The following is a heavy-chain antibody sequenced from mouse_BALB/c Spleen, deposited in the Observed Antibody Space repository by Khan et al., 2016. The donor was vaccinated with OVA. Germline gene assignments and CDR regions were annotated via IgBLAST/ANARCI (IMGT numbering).Heavy chain of an antibody. J-gene: IGHJ3*01. CDR2: INPSNDYT. CDR1: GYTFTTYT. CDR3: ARSGQLGLRGGFTY. D-gene: IGHD3-2*01. V-gene: IGHV1-4*01. Sequence: QVQLKQSGAELARPGASVKMSCKTSGYTFTTYTLHWVKQRPGRSLEWIGYINPSNDYTNYNQKFKDKSTLTADKSSSTAYMQLSSLTSEDSAVYYGARSGQLGLRGGFTYWGQGTLVTVSA.